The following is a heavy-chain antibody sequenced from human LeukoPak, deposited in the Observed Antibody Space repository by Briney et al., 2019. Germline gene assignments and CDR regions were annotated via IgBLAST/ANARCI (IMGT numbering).Heavy chain of an antibody. D-gene: IGHD3-16*01. V-gene: IGHV3-30*02. CDR3: AKGYYDYVWGSYYFDY. CDR1: GFTFINFG. Sequence: PGGSLRLSCAASGFTFINFGMFWVRQAPGKGLEGVAFMRYDGSNKDYADSVKGRFTISRDNSRDTLYLQMNSLRAEDTAVYYCAKGYYDYVWGSYYFDYWGQRTLVTVSS. CDR2: MRYDGSNK. J-gene: IGHJ4*02.